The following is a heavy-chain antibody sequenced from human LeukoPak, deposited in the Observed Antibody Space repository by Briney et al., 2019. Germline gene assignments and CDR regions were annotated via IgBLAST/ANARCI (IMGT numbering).Heavy chain of an antibody. CDR3: ARVQSGDGVVYYYYGMDV. J-gene: IGHJ6*02. CDR2: ISSSSSYI. Sequence: GGSLRLSCAASGFTFSSYSMNWVRQAPGKGLEWVSSISSSSSYIYYADSVKGRFTISRDNAKNSLYLQMNSLRAEDTAVYYCARVQSGDGVVYYYYGMDVWGQGTTVTVSS. CDR1: GFTFSSYS. D-gene: IGHD2-15*01. V-gene: IGHV3-21*01.